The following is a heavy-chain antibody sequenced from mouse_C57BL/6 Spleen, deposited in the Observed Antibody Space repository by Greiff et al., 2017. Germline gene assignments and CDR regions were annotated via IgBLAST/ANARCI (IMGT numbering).Heavy chain of an antibody. CDR1: GYTFTSYW. CDR2: IYPGSGST. J-gene: IGHJ2*01. D-gene: IGHD1-1*01. Sequence: QVQLQQPGAELVKPGASVKMSCKASGYTFTSYWITWVKQRPGQGLEWIGDIYPGSGSTNYNEKFKSKATLTVDTSSSTAYMQLSSLTSEDSAVYYCARDLPITTVVATDDWGQGTTLTVSS. V-gene: IGHV1-55*01. CDR3: ARDLPITTVVATDD.